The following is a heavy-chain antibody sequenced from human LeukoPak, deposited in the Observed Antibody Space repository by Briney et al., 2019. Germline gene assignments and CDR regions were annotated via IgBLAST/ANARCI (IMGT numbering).Heavy chain of an antibody. Sequence: SETLSLTCTVSGGSISSGSYYWSWIRQPAGKGLEWIGRIYTSGSTNYNPSLKSRVTLSVDTSKNQFSLKLSSVTAADTAVYYCARTPRTGTTYDYWGQGTLVTVSS. CDR2: IYTSGST. CDR1: GGSISSGSYY. CDR3: ARTPRTGTTYDY. J-gene: IGHJ4*02. D-gene: IGHD1-14*01. V-gene: IGHV4-61*02.